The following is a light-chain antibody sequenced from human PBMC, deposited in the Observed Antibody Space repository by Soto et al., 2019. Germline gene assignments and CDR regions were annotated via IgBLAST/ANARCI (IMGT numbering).Light chain of an antibody. V-gene: IGKV3-20*01. CDR3: QQYGTSPVT. J-gene: IGKJ2*01. Sequence: EIVLTQSPGTLSLSPGERATLSCRASQSVSNTYLAWYQHKPGQAPRLLIYGASDRATGIPDRFSGSGSVKDVTLTISSLEPEDFALYSCQQYGTSPVTFGQGTKLEIK. CDR2: GAS. CDR1: QSVSNTY.